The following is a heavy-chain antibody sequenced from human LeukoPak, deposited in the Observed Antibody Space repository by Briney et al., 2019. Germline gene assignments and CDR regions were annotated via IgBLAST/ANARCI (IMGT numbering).Heavy chain of an antibody. V-gene: IGHV3-48*01. D-gene: IGHD6-19*01. CDR1: GFTFSSYS. Sequence: GGSLRLSCAASGFTFSSYSMNWVRQAPGKGLEWVSYISSSSSTIYYADSVKGRFTISRDNAKNSLYLQMNSLRAEDTAVYYCARADLPEKYISGWDPVDYWGQGTLVTVSS. J-gene: IGHJ4*02. CDR3: ARADLPEKYISGWDPVDY. CDR2: ISSSSSTI.